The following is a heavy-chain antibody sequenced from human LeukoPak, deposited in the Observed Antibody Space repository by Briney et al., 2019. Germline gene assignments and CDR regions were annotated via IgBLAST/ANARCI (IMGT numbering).Heavy chain of an antibody. CDR2: IFPGDSDT. CDR3: ATYFAGAETFDI. CDR1: GNSITTYW. J-gene: IGHJ3*02. Sequence: GGSLEISRKTSGNSITTYWIGWVRQKPGKGREWMGLIFPGDSDTKYRPSFQGQVPISADKSIRTAYLLWSSLKASDTAMYYCATYFAGAETFDIWGQGTMVTVSS. D-gene: IGHD3-16*01. V-gene: IGHV5-51*01.